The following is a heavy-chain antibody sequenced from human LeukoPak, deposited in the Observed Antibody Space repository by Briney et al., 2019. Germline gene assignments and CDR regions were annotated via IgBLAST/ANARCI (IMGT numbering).Heavy chain of an antibody. V-gene: IGHV1-2*02. Sequence: GASVKVSCKASGYTFTGYYMHWVRQAPGQGLEWMGWINPNSGGTNYAQKFQGRVTMTWDTSISTAYMELSRLRSDDTAVYYCASLYGSGSTDYYYYGMDVWGQGTTVTVSS. CDR2: INPNSGGT. D-gene: IGHD3-10*01. J-gene: IGHJ6*02. CDR3: ASLYGSGSTDYYYYGMDV. CDR1: GYTFTGYY.